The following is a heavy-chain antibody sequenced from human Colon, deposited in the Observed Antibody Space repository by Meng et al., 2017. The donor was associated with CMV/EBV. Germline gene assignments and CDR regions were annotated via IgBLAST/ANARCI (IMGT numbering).Heavy chain of an antibody. CDR1: GGSISSYY. Sequence: SETLSLTCTVSGGSISSYYWSWIRQRPGKGLEWIGYIYYSGSTNYNPSLKSRVTISVDTSKNQFSLKLSSVTAADTAVYYCARDNGGGAGGYDFWGQGTLVTVSS. V-gene: IGHV4-59*01. J-gene: IGHJ4*02. CDR3: ARDNGGGAGGYDF. CDR2: IYYSGST. D-gene: IGHD1-14*01.